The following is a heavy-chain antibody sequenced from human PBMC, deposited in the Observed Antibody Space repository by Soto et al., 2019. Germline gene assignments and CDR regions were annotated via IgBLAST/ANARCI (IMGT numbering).Heavy chain of an antibody. V-gene: IGHV3-74*01. D-gene: IGHD3-3*01. J-gene: IGHJ4*01. CDR3: AAPSAGKFFPGY. Sequence: GGSLRLSCAASGFTFSTFWMHWVRQATGKGLVWVSRINSDGGTTAYADSVKGRFTISRDNAKTTLYLQMNSLRAEDTAVYFCAAPSAGKFFPGYWGHGTLVTVSS. CDR1: GFTFSTFW. CDR2: INSDGGTT.